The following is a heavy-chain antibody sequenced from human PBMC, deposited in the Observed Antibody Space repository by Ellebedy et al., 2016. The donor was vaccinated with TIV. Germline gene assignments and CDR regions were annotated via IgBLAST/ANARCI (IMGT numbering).Heavy chain of an antibody. V-gene: IGHV4-38-2*01. Sequence: SETLSLXXPVSGYSISSGYHWGWIRQPPGKGLEWIGSIYHSGTTYYNTSLKSRLTISVDTSRNQFSLKLSSVTAADTAVYYCARRRDVGCWDYWGQGILVTVSS. CDR2: IYHSGTT. D-gene: IGHD5-24*01. CDR1: GYSISSGYH. CDR3: ARRRDVGCWDY. J-gene: IGHJ4*02.